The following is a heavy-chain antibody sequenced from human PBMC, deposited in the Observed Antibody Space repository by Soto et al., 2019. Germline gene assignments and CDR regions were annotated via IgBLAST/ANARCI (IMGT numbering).Heavy chain of an antibody. CDR2: IVPIVDTS. J-gene: IGHJ4*02. V-gene: IGHV1-69*12. Sequence: QVRLVQSGAEVRQPASSVKVSCKTSGGTFSSYAISWVRQARGQGLEWMGGIVPIVDTSTYAQKFQGRVTITADESTSTAYMELSSLRSDDTAIYYCVRVVAIPGYPDNWGQGTLVTVSS. CDR1: GGTFSSYA. D-gene: IGHD5-12*01. CDR3: VRVVAIPGYPDN.